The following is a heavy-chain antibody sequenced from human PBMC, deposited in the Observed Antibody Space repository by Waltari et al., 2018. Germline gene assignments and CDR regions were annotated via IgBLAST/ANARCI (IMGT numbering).Heavy chain of an antibody. CDR1: GYSISSGYY. Sequence: QVQLQESGPGLVKPSETLSLTCAVSGYSISSGYYWGWIRQPTGKGLEWIGSIYHSGSTYYNPSLKSRVTISVDTSKNQFSLKLSSVTAADTAVYYCARVGYYDSSGYYYVGIDYWGQGTLVTVSS. CDR3: ARVGYYDSSGYYYVGIDY. J-gene: IGHJ4*02. V-gene: IGHV4-38-2*01. D-gene: IGHD3-22*01. CDR2: IYHSGST.